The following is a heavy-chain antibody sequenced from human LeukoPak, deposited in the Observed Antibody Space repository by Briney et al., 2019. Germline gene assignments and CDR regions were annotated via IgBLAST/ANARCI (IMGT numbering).Heavy chain of an antibody. J-gene: IGHJ4*02. V-gene: IGHV1-8*01. D-gene: IGHD3-3*01. CDR3: ARDPDTIFGVVIKGNY. CDR1: GYTFTNYD. CDR2: MKPNSGNT. Sequence: ASVKVSCKASGYTFTNYDINWVRQASGQGLEWMGYMKPNSGNTGYAQKFQGRVTMTRDTSISTAYMELSSLTSEDTAVYYCARDPDTIFGVVIKGNYWGQGTLVTVSS.